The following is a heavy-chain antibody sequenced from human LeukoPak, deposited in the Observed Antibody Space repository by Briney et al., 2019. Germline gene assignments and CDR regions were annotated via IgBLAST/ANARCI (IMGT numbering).Heavy chain of an antibody. J-gene: IGHJ1*01. CDR3: ARYLDYGGNSRVFQH. Sequence: PSETLSLTCTVSGGSISRSSYYWGWIRQPPGKGLEWIGNIYYIGSAYYNPSLKSRVTISVDTSKNQFSLKLSSVTAADTAVCYCARYLDYGGNSRVFQHWGQGTLVTVSS. CDR1: GGSISRSSYY. D-gene: IGHD4-23*01. CDR2: IYYIGSA. V-gene: IGHV4-39*07.